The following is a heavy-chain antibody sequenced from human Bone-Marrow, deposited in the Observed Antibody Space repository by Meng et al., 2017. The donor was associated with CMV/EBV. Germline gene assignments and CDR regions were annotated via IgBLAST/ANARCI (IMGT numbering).Heavy chain of an antibody. CDR2: IYYSGST. D-gene: IGHD3-22*01. V-gene: IGHV4-59*01. CDR3: ARDRSGWGYFDY. Sequence: GSLRLSCTVSGGSISSYYWSWIRQPPGKGLEWIGYIYYSGSTNYNPSLKSRVTISVDTSKNQFSLKLSSVTAADTAVYYCARDRSGWGYFDYWGQGTMVTVSS. CDR1: GGSISSYY. J-gene: IGHJ4*02.